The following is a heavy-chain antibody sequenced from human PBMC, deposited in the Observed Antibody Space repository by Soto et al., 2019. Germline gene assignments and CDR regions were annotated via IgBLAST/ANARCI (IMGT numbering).Heavy chain of an antibody. CDR1: GFSLNTGGVT. CDR3: AYSPAPRVYFQH. J-gene: IGHJ1*01. D-gene: IGHD3-10*01. CDR2: IYWDDGK. Sequence: QITLKESGPPLVKPTQTLTLTCVFSGFSLNTGGVTVGWIRQPPGKALEWVALIYWDDGKRYSPSLKSRLTITKETTRNQVVLTMTNVDPEDTATYLCAYSPAPRVYFQHWGEGTLVTVSS. V-gene: IGHV2-5*02.